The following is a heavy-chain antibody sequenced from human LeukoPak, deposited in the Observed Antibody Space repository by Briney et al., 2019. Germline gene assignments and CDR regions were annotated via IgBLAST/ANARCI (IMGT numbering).Heavy chain of an antibody. CDR1: GGSISSSSYY. D-gene: IGHD3-9*01. CDR2: IYYSGST. V-gene: IGHV4-39*01. Sequence: SETLSLTCTVSGGSISSSSYYWGWIRQPPGKGLEWIGSIYYSGSTYYNPSLKSRVPISVDTSMNQFSMKLTSVPAADTAVYYCARTPITILNWFDPWGQGTLVTVSS. CDR3: ARTPITILNWFDP. J-gene: IGHJ5*02.